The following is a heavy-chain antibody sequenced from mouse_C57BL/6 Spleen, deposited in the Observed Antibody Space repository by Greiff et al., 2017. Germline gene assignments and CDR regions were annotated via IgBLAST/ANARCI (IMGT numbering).Heavy chain of an antibody. Sequence: QVQLKQSGAELMKPGASVKLSCKATGYTFTGYWIEWVKQRPGHGLEWIGEILPGSGSTNYNEKFKGKATFTADTSTNTAYMPLSSLAPEDSAIYYCSSGSSHWYFDVWGTGTTVTVSS. J-gene: IGHJ1*03. V-gene: IGHV1-9*01. CDR2: ILPGSGST. CDR3: SSGSSHWYFDV. CDR1: GYTFTGYW. D-gene: IGHD1-1*01.